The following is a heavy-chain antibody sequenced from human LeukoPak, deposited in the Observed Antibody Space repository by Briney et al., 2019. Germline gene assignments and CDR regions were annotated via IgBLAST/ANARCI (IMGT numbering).Heavy chain of an antibody. CDR1: GGSISSSSYY. CDR3: ARVNTLIRGIGWFDP. CDR2: IYYSGST. V-gene: IGHV4-39*07. J-gene: IGHJ5*02. D-gene: IGHD3-10*01. Sequence: PSETLSLTCTVSGGSISSSSYYWGCIRQPPGKGLEWIGSIYYSGSTYYNPSLKSRVTISVDTSKNQFSLKLSSVTAADTAVYYCARVNTLIRGIGWFDPWGQGILVTVSS.